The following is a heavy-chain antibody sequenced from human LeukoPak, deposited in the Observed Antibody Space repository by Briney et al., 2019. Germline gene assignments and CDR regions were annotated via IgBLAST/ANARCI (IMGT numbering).Heavy chain of an antibody. CDR1: GGSFSGYY. J-gene: IGHJ4*02. D-gene: IGHD4-11*01. V-gene: IGHV4-34*01. CDR3: ARAWAIRDYNY. CDR2: INHSGST. Sequence: SETLSLTCAVYGGSFSGYYWSWIRQPPGKGLEWIGEINHSGSTNYNPSLKSRDTISVDTSKNQFSLKLSSVTAADTAVYYCARAWAIRDYNYWGQGTLVTVSS.